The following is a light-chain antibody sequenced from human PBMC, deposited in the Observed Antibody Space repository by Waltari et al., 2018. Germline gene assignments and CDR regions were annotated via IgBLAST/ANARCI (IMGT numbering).Light chain of an antibody. Sequence: QSVLTQPPSASGTPGQRVTISCSGSSSNIGSNYVYWYQQLPGTTPKLLIYRNNQRPSGVPDRVAGSKSGTSASLAISGLRSEDEAEYYCAAWDDSLSGYVVFGGGTKLTVL. CDR1: SSNIGSNY. V-gene: IGLV1-47*01. J-gene: IGLJ2*01. CDR2: RNN. CDR3: AAWDDSLSGYVV.